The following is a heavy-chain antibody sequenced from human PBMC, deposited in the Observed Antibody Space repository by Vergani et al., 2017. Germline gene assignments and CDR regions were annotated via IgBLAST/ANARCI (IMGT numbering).Heavy chain of an antibody. CDR1: GYTFTSYA. J-gene: IGHJ4*02. Sequence: QVQLVQSGSELKKPGASVKVSCKASGYTFTSYAMNWVRQAPGQGLEWMGWINTNPENPTYAQGFTGRFVFSLDSAVSTENLQMSSRRAEDAAMYYYAREHGYYGSGSYYGGGYWGQGTLVTVSS. CDR3: AREHGYYGSGSYYGGGY. V-gene: IGHV7-4-1*02. CDR2: INTNPENP. D-gene: IGHD3-10*01.